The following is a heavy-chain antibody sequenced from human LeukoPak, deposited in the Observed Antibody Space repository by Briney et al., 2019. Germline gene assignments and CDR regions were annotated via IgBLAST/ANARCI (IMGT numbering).Heavy chain of an antibody. CDR2: IYYSGST. V-gene: IGHV4-59*01. D-gene: IGHD5-24*01. Sequence: PSETLSLTCTVSGGSISSYYWSWIRQPPGKGLEWIGYIYYSGSTNYNPSLKSRVTISVDTSKNQFSLKLSSVTAADTAVYYCARDRRDGYNRAVDYWGQGTLVTVSS. CDR3: ARDRRDGYNRAVDY. CDR1: GGSISSYY. J-gene: IGHJ4*02.